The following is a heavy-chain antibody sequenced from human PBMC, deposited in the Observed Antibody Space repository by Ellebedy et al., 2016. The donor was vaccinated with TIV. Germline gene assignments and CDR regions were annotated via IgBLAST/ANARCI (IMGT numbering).Heavy chain of an antibody. CDR2: INPSGGST. J-gene: IGHJ3*02. D-gene: IGHD3-22*01. Sequence: ASVKVSXXASGYTFTSYYMHWVRQAPGQGLEWMGIINPSGGSTSYAQKFQGRVTMTRDTSTSTVYMELSSLRSEDTAVYYCASYYYDSSGRGDAFDIWGQGTMVTVSS. V-gene: IGHV1-46*01. CDR1: GYTFTSYY. CDR3: ASYYYDSSGRGDAFDI.